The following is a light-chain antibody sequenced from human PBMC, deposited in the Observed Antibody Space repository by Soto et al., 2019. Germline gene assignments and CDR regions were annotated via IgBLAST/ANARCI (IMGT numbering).Light chain of an antibody. CDR3: MQGTHLPRT. J-gene: IGKJ1*01. V-gene: IGKV2-30*02. CDR1: QSLVHSNGNTY. Sequence: DVVMTQSPLSLPVTLGQPASISCRSTQSLVHSNGNTYLIWFHQRPGQSPRRLIYKGSIRDSGVPDRFSGSGSGTEFTLKISRVEADDVGVYYCMQGTHLPRTFGQGTKVEIK. CDR2: KGS.